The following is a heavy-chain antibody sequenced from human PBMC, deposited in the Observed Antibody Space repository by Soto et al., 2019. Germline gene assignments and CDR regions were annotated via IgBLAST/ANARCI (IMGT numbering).Heavy chain of an antibody. J-gene: IGHJ4*02. V-gene: IGHV2-5*01. CDR2: IYWTDDK. CDR1: GFSLSTSGVG. CDR3: AHRGYDSSGYYYLGDY. D-gene: IGHD3-22*01. Sequence: QITLKESGPTLVKPTQTLTLTCTFSGFSLSTSGVGVGWIRQPPGKALEWLALIYWTDDKRYRPSLKSRLTITKDTSKNQVVLTMTNMDPVDTATYYCAHRGYDSSGYYYLGDYWGQGTLVTVSS.